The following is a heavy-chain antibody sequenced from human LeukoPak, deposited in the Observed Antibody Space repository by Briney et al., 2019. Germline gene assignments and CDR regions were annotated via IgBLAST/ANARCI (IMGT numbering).Heavy chain of an antibody. CDR3: ARAAPFEYYDSSGKHYFDY. J-gene: IGHJ4*02. V-gene: IGHV1-18*01. CDR2: ISAYNGNT. D-gene: IGHD3-22*01. CDR1: GYTFTSYG. Sequence: GASVKVSCKASGYTFTSYGISWVRQAPGQGLEWMGWISAYNGNTNYAQKLQGRVTMTTDTSTSTAYMELRSLRSDDTAVYYCARAAPFEYYDSSGKHYFDYWGQGTLVTVSS.